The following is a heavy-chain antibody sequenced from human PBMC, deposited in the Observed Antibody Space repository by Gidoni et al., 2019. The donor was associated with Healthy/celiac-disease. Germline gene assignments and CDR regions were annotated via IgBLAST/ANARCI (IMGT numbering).Heavy chain of an antibody. J-gene: IGHJ4*02. CDR2: IKSKTEGGTT. CDR1: GFTFSNAW. D-gene: IGHD6-19*01. CDR3: TTAGSYSSGYFDY. V-gene: IGHV3-15*07. Sequence: EVQLVESGGGLVKPGGSLSLPCAASGFTFSNAWMNWVRQAPGTGLEWVGRIKSKTEGGTTDYAAPVKGRFTISRDDSKNTLYLQMNSLKTEDTAVYYCTTAGSYSSGYFDYWGQGTLVTVSS.